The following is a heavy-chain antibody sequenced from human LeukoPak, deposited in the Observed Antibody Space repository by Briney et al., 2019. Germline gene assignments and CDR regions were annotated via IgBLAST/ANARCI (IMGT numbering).Heavy chain of an antibody. CDR2: INPNSGGT. V-gene: IGHV1-2*02. CDR1: GYTFTGYY. CDR3: ARGVDQWPGKPFDY. Sequence: ASVTVSCKASGYTFTGYYMHWVRQSPGQGLAWVGWINPNSGGTNYAQKFQGRVTMTRDTSISTAYMELSRLRSDDTAVYYCARGVDQWPGKPFDYWGQGTLVTVSS. J-gene: IGHJ4*02. D-gene: IGHD6-19*01.